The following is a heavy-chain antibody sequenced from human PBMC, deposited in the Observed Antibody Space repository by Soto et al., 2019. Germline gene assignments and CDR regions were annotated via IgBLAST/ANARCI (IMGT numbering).Heavy chain of an antibody. CDR3: VGGYGYFDK. CDR1: GITFSNYG. Sequence: QVQLVESGGGVVQPGRSLRLSCAASGITFSNYGTHWVRQAPGKGLEWVAVIWYDGRDKYYADSVKGRFTISRDNSKNTLYLQMNSRTADDTAVYYGVGGYGYFDKGGKGTLVTVSS. V-gene: IGHV3-33*01. J-gene: IGHJ4*02. CDR2: IWYDGRDK. D-gene: IGHD3-22*01.